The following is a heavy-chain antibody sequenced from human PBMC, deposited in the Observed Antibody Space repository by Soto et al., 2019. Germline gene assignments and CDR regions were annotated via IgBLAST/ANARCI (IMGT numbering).Heavy chain of an antibody. CDR1: GYSFTSYW. CDR2: IYPSDSDT. J-gene: IGHJ4*02. Sequence: GESLKISCKGSGYSFTSYWIAWVRQMPGKGLEWMGIIYPSDSDTRYSPSFQGRVTISADKSISTAYLQWSSLKASDSAMYYCARDKSGSYWFDYWGQGTLVTVSS. V-gene: IGHV5-51*01. CDR3: ARDKSGSYWFDY. D-gene: IGHD3-22*01.